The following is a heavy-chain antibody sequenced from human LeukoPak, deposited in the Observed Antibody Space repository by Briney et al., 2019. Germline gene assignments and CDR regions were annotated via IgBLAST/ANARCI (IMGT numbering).Heavy chain of an antibody. CDR2: IYYSGST. Sequence: SETLSLTCTVSGGSISISSYYRVWIRQPPGKGLDGFASIYYSGSTYYNPSLKSRVTISVDTSKNQFSLKLRSVTAADTAVYYCATYSSSWYGGQEYFDYWGQGTLVTVSS. CDR3: ATYSSSWYGGQEYFDY. D-gene: IGHD6-13*01. CDR1: GGSISISSYY. V-gene: IGHV4-39*01. J-gene: IGHJ4*02.